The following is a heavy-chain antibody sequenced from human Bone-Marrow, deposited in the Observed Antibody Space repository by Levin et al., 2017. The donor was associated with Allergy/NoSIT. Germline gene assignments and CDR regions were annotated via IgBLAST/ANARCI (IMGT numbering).Heavy chain of an antibody. Sequence: PGESLKISCAASGFRFSSYWMHWVRQAPGEGLVWVSRISSDGTTTNYADSVRGRFTISRDNAKTTLYLQMNSLRAEETAVYYCARDLVSGSGSLDYWGQETLVTVSS. CDR3: ARDLVSGSGSLDY. V-gene: IGHV3-74*01. CDR1: GFRFSSYW. CDR2: ISSDGTTT. J-gene: IGHJ4*02. D-gene: IGHD3-10*01.